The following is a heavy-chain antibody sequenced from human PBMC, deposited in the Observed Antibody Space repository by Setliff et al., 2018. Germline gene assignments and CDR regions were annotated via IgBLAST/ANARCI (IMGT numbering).Heavy chain of an antibody. CDR3: ARRETYYNFWSGYYAY. Sequence: SETLSLTCTVSGGSISSSSYYWGWIRQPPGKGLEWIGSIYYSGSTYYNPSLKSRVTISVDTSKYQFSLKLSSVTAADTAVYYCARRETYYNFWSGYYAYWGQGTLVTVSS. V-gene: IGHV4-39*07. CDR1: GGSISSSSYY. J-gene: IGHJ4*02. CDR2: IYYSGST. D-gene: IGHD3-3*01.